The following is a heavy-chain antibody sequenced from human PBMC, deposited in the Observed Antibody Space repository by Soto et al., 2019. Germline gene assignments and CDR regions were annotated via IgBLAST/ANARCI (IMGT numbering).Heavy chain of an antibody. D-gene: IGHD6-19*01. Sequence: LRLSCAASGFTFSSYSMNWVRQAPGKGLEWVSSISSSSSYIYYADSVKGRFTISRDNAKNSLYLQMNSLRAEDTAVYYCARDRVAVAAGNWFDPWGQGTLVTVSS. CDR1: GFTFSSYS. CDR2: ISSSSSYI. V-gene: IGHV3-21*01. J-gene: IGHJ5*02. CDR3: ARDRVAVAAGNWFDP.